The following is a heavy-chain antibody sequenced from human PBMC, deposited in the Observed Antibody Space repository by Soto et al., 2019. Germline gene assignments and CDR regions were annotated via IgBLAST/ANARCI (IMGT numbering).Heavy chain of an antibody. CDR1: GYTFTSYG. D-gene: IGHD1-7*01. CDR3: ASGTTGYYYGMGV. CDR2: ISAYNGNT. V-gene: IGHV1-18*04. J-gene: IGHJ6*02. Sequence: ASLKVSCKSSGYTFTSYGISWVRQAPGQGLEWMGWISAYNGNTNYAQKLQGRVTMTTDTSTSTAYMELRSLRSDDTAVYYCASGTTGYYYGMGVWGQGTTVTVSS.